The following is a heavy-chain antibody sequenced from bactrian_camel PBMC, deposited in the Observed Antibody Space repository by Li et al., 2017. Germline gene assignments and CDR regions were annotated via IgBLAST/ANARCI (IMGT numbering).Heavy chain of an antibody. CDR1: EYTDSTYC. CDR3: AADCPSTRASLKVVVTALDFGR. Sequence: QVQLVESGGGSVETGGSLRLSCQAPEYTDSTYCMGWFRQAPGKEREKVAIIDTDGTTNYADFVKGRFTISQDNSKNTLYLQMNNLKPEDTALYFCAADCPSTRASLKVVVTALDFGRWGRGTQVTVS. J-gene: IGHJ6*01. V-gene: IGHV3S53*01. D-gene: IGHD2*01. CDR2: IDTDGTT.